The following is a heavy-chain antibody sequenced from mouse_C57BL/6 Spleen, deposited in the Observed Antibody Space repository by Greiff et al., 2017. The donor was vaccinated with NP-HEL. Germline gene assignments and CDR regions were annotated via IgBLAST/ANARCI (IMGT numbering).Heavy chain of an antibody. CDR1: GFTFSDYG. Sequence: EVQLKESGGGLVKPGGSLKLSCAASGFTFSDYGMHWVRQAPEKGLEWVAYISSGSSTIYYADTVKGRFTISRDNAKNTLFLQMTSLRSEDTAMYYCARDGYVFAYWGQGTLVTVSA. J-gene: IGHJ3*01. CDR3: ARDGYVFAY. D-gene: IGHD2-2*01. V-gene: IGHV5-17*01. CDR2: ISSGSSTI.